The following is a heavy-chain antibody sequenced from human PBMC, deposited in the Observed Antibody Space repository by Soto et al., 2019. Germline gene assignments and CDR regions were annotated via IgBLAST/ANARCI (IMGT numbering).Heavy chain of an antibody. CDR3: ARDAAAAATRYFDY. J-gene: IGHJ4*02. CDR1: GGSISSSSHY. V-gene: IGHV4-39*07. CDR2: VDSSGST. D-gene: IGHD6-13*01. Sequence: PSETLSLTCTVSGGSISSSSHYWGWIRQPPGKGLEWIGTVDSSGSTDYNPSLKSRVTISVDTSKNQFSLKLSSVTAADTAVYYCARDAAAAATRYFDYWGQGTLVTVSS.